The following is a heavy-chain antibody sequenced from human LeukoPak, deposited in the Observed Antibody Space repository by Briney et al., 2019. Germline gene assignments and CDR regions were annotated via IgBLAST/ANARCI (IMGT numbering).Heavy chain of an antibody. J-gene: IGHJ4*02. CDR2: LYSNGDT. D-gene: IGHD4-17*01. CDR3: TYGDYPLTY. Sequence: PGGSLRLSCAASGLTVTNNYWQWVRQPPGKGREWISLLYSNGDTKYADSGKGRFTFSRDNSKKTLYLQMNALRAEDTAVYYCTYGDYPLTYWGQGTLVIVSS. CDR1: GLTVTNNY. V-gene: IGHV3-66*01.